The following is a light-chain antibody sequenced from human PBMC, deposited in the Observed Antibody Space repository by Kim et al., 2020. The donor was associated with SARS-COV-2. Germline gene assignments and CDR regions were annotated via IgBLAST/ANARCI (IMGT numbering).Light chain of an antibody. CDR3: SSFAASGNYV. CDR1: SSDVGRYNY. V-gene: IGLV2-8*01. CDR2: EVN. Sequence: GRSVSNSCTGTSSDVGRYNYVSGYQQHPGEAPKLKLYEVNTRPSGVPDRFSGSKSANTASLTVSGLQPEDEADYYCSSFAASGNYVFGTGTKVTVL. J-gene: IGLJ1*01.